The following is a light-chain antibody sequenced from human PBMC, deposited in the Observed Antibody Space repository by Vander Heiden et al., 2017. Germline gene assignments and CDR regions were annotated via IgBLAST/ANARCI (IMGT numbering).Light chain of an antibody. CDR1: QSISSW. Sequence: DIQMTQSLSTLSASVGDRVTITCRASQSISSWLAWYQQKPGKAPKLLIYKASSLESGVPSRFSGSGSGTEFTLTISSLQPDDFATYYCQQYNSYPGTFGQGTKLEIK. CDR2: KAS. CDR3: QQYNSYPGT. V-gene: IGKV1-5*03. J-gene: IGKJ2*01.